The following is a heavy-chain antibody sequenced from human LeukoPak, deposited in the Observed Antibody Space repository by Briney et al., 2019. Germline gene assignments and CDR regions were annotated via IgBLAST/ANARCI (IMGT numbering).Heavy chain of an antibody. Sequence: ASVKVSCKAPGGTFSSYAISWVRQAPGQGLEWMGGIIPIFGTANYAQKFQGRVTITADESTSTAYMELSSLRSEDTAVYYCARTYYDFWSGHYYYMDVWGKGTTVTVSS. D-gene: IGHD3-3*01. CDR3: ARTYYDFWSGHYYYMDV. CDR2: IIPIFGTA. V-gene: IGHV1-69*13. J-gene: IGHJ6*03. CDR1: GGTFSSYA.